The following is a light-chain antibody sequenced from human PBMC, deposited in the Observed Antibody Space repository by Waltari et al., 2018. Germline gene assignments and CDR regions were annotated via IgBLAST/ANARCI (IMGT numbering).Light chain of an antibody. CDR1: DSDVGSYAF. Sequence: QSALTPPASVSGSPGQSITISCSGTDSDVGSYAFVSWYQQHPGKAPHLIIYEVSNRPSGISNRFSASKSGNTASLTISGLQAEDEADYYCSSYTTSSAPGVFGTGTRVTVL. V-gene: IGLV2-14*01. CDR3: SSYTTSSAPGV. CDR2: EVS. J-gene: IGLJ1*01.